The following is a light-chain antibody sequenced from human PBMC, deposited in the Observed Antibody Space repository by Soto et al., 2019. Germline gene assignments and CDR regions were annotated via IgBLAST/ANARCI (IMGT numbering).Light chain of an antibody. J-gene: IGLJ3*02. CDR3: VLYMGSGVWV. CDR2: NTN. Sequence: QTVVTHEPSFSVSPGRTVTLTCGLSSGSVSTSYYPSWYQQSPGQAPRTLIYNTNKRSSGVPDRFSGSMLVNKAALTITGAQADDESDYYCVLYMGSGVWVFGGGTKLTVL. CDR1: SGSVSTSYY. V-gene: IGLV8-61*01.